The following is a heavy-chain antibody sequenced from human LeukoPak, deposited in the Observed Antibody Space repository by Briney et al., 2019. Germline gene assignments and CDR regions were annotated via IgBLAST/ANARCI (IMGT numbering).Heavy chain of an antibody. J-gene: IGHJ4*02. D-gene: IGHD3-22*01. V-gene: IGHV4-4*02. CDR1: GGSISNTNW. CDR3: VRDRNYYDTSGSPLYFDF. CDR2: VNLQGST. Sequence: SGTLSLTCGVSGGSISNTNWWTWFRQPPGKGLEWIGEVNLQGSTNYNPSLKSRVAISVDKSENHISLKLTSVTAADTAVYYCVRDRNYYDTSGSPLYFDFWGQGTLVTVSS.